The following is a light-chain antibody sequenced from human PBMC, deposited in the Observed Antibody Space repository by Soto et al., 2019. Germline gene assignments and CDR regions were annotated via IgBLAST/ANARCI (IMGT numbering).Light chain of an antibody. Sequence: QPVLTQPPSVSGAPGQRVTISCTVSSSNIGADYDVHWYQHLPGSAPKLLIYANTKRPSGVPDRFSASKSGTSASLAITGLQAADEAVYYCQSYDSSLSGSDVIFGGGTKVTVL. CDR3: QSYDSSLSGSDVI. V-gene: IGLV1-40*01. CDR2: ANT. J-gene: IGLJ2*01. CDR1: SSNIGADYD.